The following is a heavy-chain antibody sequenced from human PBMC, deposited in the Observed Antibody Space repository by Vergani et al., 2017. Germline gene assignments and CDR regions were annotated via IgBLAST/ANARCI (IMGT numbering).Heavy chain of an antibody. J-gene: IGHJ6*02. V-gene: IGHV1-46*01. CDR1: GYTFTSYY. CDR2: INTSGGSP. Sequence: QVQLVQSGAEVKKPGASVKVSCKASGYTFTSYYMPWVRQAPGQGLEWMGIINTSGGSPSYAQKCQGSVTMTRDTSTRPVYIELSSLRSVDTAVYYCARATIAAAGTFSYYYYGMDVWGQGTTVTVSS. CDR3: ARATIAAAGTFSYYYYGMDV. D-gene: IGHD6-13*01.